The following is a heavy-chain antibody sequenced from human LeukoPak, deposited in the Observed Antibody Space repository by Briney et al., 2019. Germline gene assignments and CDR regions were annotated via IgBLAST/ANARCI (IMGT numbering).Heavy chain of an antibody. CDR2: IYYSGST. CDR3: ARGIVGATTGAVLDAFDI. D-gene: IGHD1-26*01. Sequence: SETLSLTCTVSGGSISSYYWSWIRQTPGKGLEWIGYIYYSGSTNYNPSLKSRVTISVDTSKNQFSLKLSSVTAADTAVYYCARGIVGATTGAVLDAFDIWGQGTMVTVSS. CDR1: GGSISSYY. J-gene: IGHJ3*02. V-gene: IGHV4-59*01.